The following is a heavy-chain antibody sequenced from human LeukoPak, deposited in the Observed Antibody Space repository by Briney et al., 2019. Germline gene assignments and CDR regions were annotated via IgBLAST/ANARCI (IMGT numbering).Heavy chain of an antibody. J-gene: IGHJ4*02. V-gene: IGHV3-9*01. CDR1: GFTFDDYA. D-gene: IGHD3-16*01. CDR2: ISWNSGTI. Sequence: GGSLRLSCAASGFTFDDYAMHWVRQAPGKGLEWVSGISWNSGTIGYADSEKGRFTIHRDNAKNSLYLQRNSLRAEYTALYYCAKDNGRGGSCYYWGQGNLVTVSS. CDR3: AKDNGRGGSCYY.